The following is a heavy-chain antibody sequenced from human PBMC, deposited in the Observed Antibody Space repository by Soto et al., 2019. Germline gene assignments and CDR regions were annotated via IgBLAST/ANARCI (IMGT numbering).Heavy chain of an antibody. D-gene: IGHD5-18*01. CDR1: GGSITSGDYY. Sequence: SETLSLTCTVSGGSITSGDYYWSWIRQPPWKGLEWIGYIYYSGSTYHNPSLKSRVTISVDTSKNQFSLKLSSVTAADTAMYYCARALIQLWPHYYYGMDVWGQGXTVTVYS. V-gene: IGHV4-30-4*01. J-gene: IGHJ6*02. CDR2: IYYSGST. CDR3: ARALIQLWPHYYYGMDV.